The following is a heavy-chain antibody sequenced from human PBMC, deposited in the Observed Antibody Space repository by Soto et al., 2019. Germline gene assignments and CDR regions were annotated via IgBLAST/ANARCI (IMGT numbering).Heavy chain of an antibody. V-gene: IGHV3-23*01. Sequence: LRLSCAASGFTFSSYAMSWVRQAPGKGLEWVSAISGSGGSTYYADSVKGRFTISRDNSKDTLYLQMNSLRAEDTAVYYCAKLGSSGIAAAGTSRTYYFEYWGQGTLLTVSS. CDR3: AKLGSSGIAAAGTSRTYYFEY. D-gene: IGHD6-13*01. CDR2: ISGSGGST. J-gene: IGHJ4*02. CDR1: GFTFSSYA.